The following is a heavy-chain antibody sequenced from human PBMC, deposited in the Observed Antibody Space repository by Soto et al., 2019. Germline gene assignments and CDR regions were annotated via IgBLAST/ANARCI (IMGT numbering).Heavy chain of an antibody. CDR2: IYWDDDK. V-gene: IGHV2-5*02. CDR1: GFSLITIGGC. Sequence: SCPTLGEPKXTLTLTCTFSGFSLITIGGCVGWILQPPGKALEWLALIYWDDDKRYSPSLKSRLAIMKDTSKNQVVLTMTNMDPVDTATYYCARDSSGWYGFDYWGQGTLVTVPQ. J-gene: IGHJ4*02. CDR3: ARDSSGWYGFDY. D-gene: IGHD6-19*01.